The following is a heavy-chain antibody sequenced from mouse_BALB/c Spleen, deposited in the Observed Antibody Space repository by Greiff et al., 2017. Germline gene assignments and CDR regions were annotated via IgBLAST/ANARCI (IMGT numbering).Heavy chain of an antibody. CDR3: ARRGYGSSDYAMDY. D-gene: IGHD1-1*01. CDR1: GYSFTSYY. J-gene: IGHJ4*01. V-gene: IGHV1S135*01. CDR2: IDPFNGGT. Sequence: VQLQQSGPELMKPGASVKISCKASGYSFTSYYMHWVKQSHGKSLEWIGYIDPFNGGTSYNQKFKGKATLTVDKSSSTAYMHLSSLTSEDSAVYYCARRGYGSSDYAMDYWGQGTSVTVSS.